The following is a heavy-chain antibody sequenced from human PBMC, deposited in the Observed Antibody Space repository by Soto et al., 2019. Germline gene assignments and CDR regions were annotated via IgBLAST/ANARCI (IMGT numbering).Heavy chain of an antibody. J-gene: IGHJ4*02. CDR2: TYYRSNWRH. CDR1: GDSVSSYTAA. V-gene: IGHV6-1*01. D-gene: IGHD6-19*01. Sequence: SQTLSLTCAISGDSVSSYTAAWNWIRSSPSRGLEWLGRTYYRSNWRHDYAVSVKSRITVNPDTSKNHFSLQLNSVTPDDTAVYYCARGVAGTGFDLWGQGTLVTV. CDR3: ARGVAGTGFDL.